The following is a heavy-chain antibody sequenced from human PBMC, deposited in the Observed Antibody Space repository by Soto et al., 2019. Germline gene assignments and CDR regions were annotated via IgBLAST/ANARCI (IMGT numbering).Heavy chain of an antibody. CDR3: ARSDWFDP. CDR1: GFTFSTYW. Sequence: GSLRLSCTASGFTFSTYWMHWVRQAPGKGLVWVSRIKSDGSSTTYADSVKGRFAISKDNAKNTLYLQMNSLRVEDTAVYYCARSDWFDPWGQGTLVTVSS. CDR2: IKSDGSST. J-gene: IGHJ5*02. V-gene: IGHV3-74*01.